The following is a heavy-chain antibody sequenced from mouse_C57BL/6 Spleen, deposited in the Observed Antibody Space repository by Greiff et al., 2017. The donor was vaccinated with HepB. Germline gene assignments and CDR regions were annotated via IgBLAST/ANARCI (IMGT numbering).Heavy chain of an antibody. CDR3: ARIYYGNYGRYFDV. V-gene: IGHV5-4*01. Sequence: EVHLVESGGGLVKPGGSLKLSCAASGFTFSSYAMSWVRQTPEKRLEWVATISDGGSYTYYPDNVKGRFTISRDNAKNNLYLQMSHLKSEDTAMYYCARIYYGNYGRYFDVWGTGTTVTVSS. D-gene: IGHD2-1*01. J-gene: IGHJ1*03. CDR2: ISDGGSYT. CDR1: GFTFSSYA.